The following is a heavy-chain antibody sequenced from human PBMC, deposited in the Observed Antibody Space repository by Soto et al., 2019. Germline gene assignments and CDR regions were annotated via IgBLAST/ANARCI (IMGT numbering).Heavy chain of an antibody. CDR1: GGSFSGYY. J-gene: IGHJ4*02. CDR3: ARGQKGYSSSWYVD. D-gene: IGHD6-13*01. Sequence: QVQLQQWGAGLLKPSETLSLTCAVYGGSFSGYYWSWIRQPPGKGLEWIGEINHVGGTNYNPSLKIRLAISVDTTKNQFSLKVNSVPAADTAVYYCARGQKGYSSSWYVDWGEGTPVTVSS. CDR2: INHVGGT. V-gene: IGHV4-34*01.